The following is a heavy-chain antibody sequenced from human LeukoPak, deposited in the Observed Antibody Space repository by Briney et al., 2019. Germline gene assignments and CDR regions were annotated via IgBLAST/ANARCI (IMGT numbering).Heavy chain of an antibody. Sequence: KPTETLSLTCTMSGGSISSYYWSWIRQPPGKGLEWIGYIYNSGSTNYNHSLKSRVTISEDMSNNQFSLKLSSVTAADTAVYYCARALRLWGGNSGIAFDIWGQGTMVTVSS. D-gene: IGHD4-23*01. CDR1: GGSISSYY. CDR2: IYNSGST. V-gene: IGHV4-59*01. J-gene: IGHJ3*02. CDR3: ARALRLWGGNSGIAFDI.